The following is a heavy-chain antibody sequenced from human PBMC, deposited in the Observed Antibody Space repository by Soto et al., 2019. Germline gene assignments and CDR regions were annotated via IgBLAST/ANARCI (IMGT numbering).Heavy chain of an antibody. J-gene: IGHJ4*02. Sequence: SVKVSCKASGGTFSSYAISWVRQAPGQGLEWMGGIIPIFGTANYAQKFQGRVTITADESTSTAYMELSSLRSEDTAVYYCARDHDYGGNLVPIWGQGXLVTVSS. D-gene: IGHD4-17*01. CDR2: IIPIFGTA. CDR1: GGTFSSYA. V-gene: IGHV1-69*13. CDR3: ARDHDYGGNLVPI.